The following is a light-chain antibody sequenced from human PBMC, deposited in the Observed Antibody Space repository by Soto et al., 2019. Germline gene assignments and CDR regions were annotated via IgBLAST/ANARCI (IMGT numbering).Light chain of an antibody. Sequence: QSALTQPASESGSPGQWITISCTGTSSDIGTYNSVSWYQHHPGKAPKLIIHEVSNRPSGVSNRFSGSKSGNTASLTISGLQTEDEADYYCSSYLSTSALGFGGGTKLTVL. CDR3: SSYLSTSALG. J-gene: IGLJ3*02. CDR2: EVS. V-gene: IGLV2-14*01. CDR1: SSDIGTYNS.